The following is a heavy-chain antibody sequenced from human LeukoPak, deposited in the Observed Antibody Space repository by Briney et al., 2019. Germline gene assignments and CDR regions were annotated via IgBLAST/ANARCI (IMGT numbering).Heavy chain of an antibody. CDR2: INHSGST. CDR1: GGSFSGYY. Sequence: SETLSLTCAVYGGSFSGYYWSWIRQPPGKGLEWIGEINHSGSTNYNPSLKSRVTISVDTSKNQFSLKLSSVTAADTAVYYCARDLYYYDSERYFDLWGRGTLVTVSS. D-gene: IGHD3-22*01. J-gene: IGHJ2*01. CDR3: ARDLYYYDSERYFDL. V-gene: IGHV4-34*01.